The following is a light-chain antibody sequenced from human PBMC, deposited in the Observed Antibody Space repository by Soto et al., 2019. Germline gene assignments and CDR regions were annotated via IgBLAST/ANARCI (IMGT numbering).Light chain of an antibody. CDR2: GAF. V-gene: IGKV3-11*01. CDR3: QQRSNWPST. J-gene: IGKJ4*01. Sequence: EIVLTQSPATLSLSPGERAALSCRASQSVSSYLAWYQQKPGQAPRLLIYGAFKRATGIPARFSGSGSGTDFTLIISSLEPEDFAVYYCQQRSNWPSTFGGGTKVEVK. CDR1: QSVSSY.